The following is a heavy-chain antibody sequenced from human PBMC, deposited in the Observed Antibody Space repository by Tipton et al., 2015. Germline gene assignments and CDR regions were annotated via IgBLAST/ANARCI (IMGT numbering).Heavy chain of an antibody. V-gene: IGHV4-61*01. CDR2: ISYTETS. CDR1: GGSVTSGSYY. J-gene: IGHJ6*02. D-gene: IGHD5-24*01. CDR3: ARDLEHGMDV. Sequence: TLSLTCSVSGGSVTSGSYYWSWIRQPPGKGLEWIGYISYTETSHYNASLKSRVTISIDTSKNQFSLKLSSVTAADTAVYYCARDLEHGMDVGGQGTTVTVS.